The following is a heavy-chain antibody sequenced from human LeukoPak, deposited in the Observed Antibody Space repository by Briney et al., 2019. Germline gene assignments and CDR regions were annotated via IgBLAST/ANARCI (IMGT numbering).Heavy chain of an antibody. CDR3: ATDLGGREYYDSSGYGGFDY. Sequence: ASVKLSCKVSGYTLTELSMHWVRQAPGKGLEWMGGFDPEDGETIYAQKFQGRVTMTEDTSTDTACMELSSLRSEDTAVYYCATDLGGREYYDSSGYGGFDYWGQGTLVTVSS. CDR1: GYTLTELS. V-gene: IGHV1-24*01. J-gene: IGHJ4*02. CDR2: FDPEDGET. D-gene: IGHD3-22*01.